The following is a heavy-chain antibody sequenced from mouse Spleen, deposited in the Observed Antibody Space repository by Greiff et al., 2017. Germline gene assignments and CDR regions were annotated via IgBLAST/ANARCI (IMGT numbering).Heavy chain of an antibody. V-gene: IGHV5-9-1*01. CDR3: ARGDEEVYFAY. CDR1: GFTFSSYA. Sequence: EVKVVESGGGLVKPGGSLKLSCAASGFTFSSYAMSWVRQTPEKRLEWVATISSGGSYTYYPDSVKGRFTITRDNAKTTLYLHMSSLRSEDTAWYYCARGDEEVYFAYWGQGTTLTVSS. CDR2: ISSGGSYT. J-gene: IGHJ2*01.